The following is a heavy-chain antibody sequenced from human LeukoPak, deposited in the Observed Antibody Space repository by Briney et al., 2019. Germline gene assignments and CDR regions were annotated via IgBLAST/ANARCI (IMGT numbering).Heavy chain of an antibody. CDR2: IIPIFDTA. D-gene: IGHD3-3*01. CDR1: GGTFNNYA. J-gene: IGHJ6*03. V-gene: IGHV1-69*06. Sequence: GASVKVSCKASGGTFNNYAISWVRQAPGHGLEWMGGIIPIFDTASYAQKFQGRVTITADKSTSTAYMELSSLRFEDTAVYYCARGSRDFTDNYYYYYYMDVWGKGTTVTVSS. CDR3: ARGSRDFTDNYYYYYYMDV.